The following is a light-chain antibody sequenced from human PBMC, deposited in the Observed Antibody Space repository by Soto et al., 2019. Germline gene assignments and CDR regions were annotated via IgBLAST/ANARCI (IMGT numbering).Light chain of an antibody. Sequence: QSALTQPASVSGSPGQSITISCTGTSSDVGGYNYVSWYQQHPGKAPKLMIYEVSNRPSGVSTRFSGSKSGNTASLTISGLQAEDEADYYCSSYTRSSDYVLGTGTKV. CDR3: SSYTRSSDYV. V-gene: IGLV2-14*01. CDR2: EVS. J-gene: IGLJ1*01. CDR1: SSDVGGYNY.